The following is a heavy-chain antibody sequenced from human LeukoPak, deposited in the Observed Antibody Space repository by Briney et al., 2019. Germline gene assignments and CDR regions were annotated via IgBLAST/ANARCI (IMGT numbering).Heavy chain of an antibody. D-gene: IGHD6-13*01. Sequence: PGGSLRLSCTASGFTLSNYWMSWVRQTPEKGLEWVANIKQDESGKVYVDSVKGRFTISRDNAKSSLYLQMSGLRADDTAVYYCARDPYSSTWSYGMDIWGQGATVTVSS. V-gene: IGHV3-7*05. J-gene: IGHJ6*02. CDR3: ARDPYSSTWSYGMDI. CDR2: IKQDESGK. CDR1: GFTLSNYW.